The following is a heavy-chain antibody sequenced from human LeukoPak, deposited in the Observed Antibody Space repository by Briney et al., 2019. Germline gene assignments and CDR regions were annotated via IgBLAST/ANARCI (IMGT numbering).Heavy chain of an antibody. J-gene: IGHJ4*02. CDR2: IYYSGST. CDR1: GGSISSYY. V-gene: IGHV4-59*01. D-gene: IGHD1-1*01. CDR3: AGVPYQLEPPDY. Sequence: SETLSLTCTVSGGSISSYYWSWIRQPPGKGLEWIGYIYYSGSTNYNPSLKSRVTISVDTSKNQFSLKLSSVTAADTAVYYCAGVPYQLEPPDYWGQGTLVTVSS.